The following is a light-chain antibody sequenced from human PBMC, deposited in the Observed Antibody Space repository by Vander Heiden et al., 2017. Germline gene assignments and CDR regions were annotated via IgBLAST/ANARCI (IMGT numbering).Light chain of an antibody. Sequence: QSVLTQPPSASGTPGQRVTISCSGGSSNIGRNSVYWYKQLPGTAPKPLIFNNNQRPSGVPDRFSGSKSGTSASLAISGLRSEDEAHYYCAAWDGSLSGWVFGGGTKVTVL. CDR3: AAWDGSLSGWV. V-gene: IGLV1-47*02. J-gene: IGLJ3*02. CDR1: SSNIGRNS. CDR2: NNN.